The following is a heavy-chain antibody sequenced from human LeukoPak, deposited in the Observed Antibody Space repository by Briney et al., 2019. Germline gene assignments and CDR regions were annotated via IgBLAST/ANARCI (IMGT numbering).Heavy chain of an antibody. CDR2: INAGNGNT. V-gene: IGHV1-3*01. Sequence: ASVKVSCKASGYTFTSYAMHWVRQAPGQRLEWMGRINAGNGNTKYSQKFQGRVTITRDTSASTAYMELSSLRSEDTAVYYCARAFDTVANGDYWGQGTLVTVSS. CDR1: GYTFTSYA. CDR3: ARAFDTVANGDY. J-gene: IGHJ4*02. D-gene: IGHD2-15*01.